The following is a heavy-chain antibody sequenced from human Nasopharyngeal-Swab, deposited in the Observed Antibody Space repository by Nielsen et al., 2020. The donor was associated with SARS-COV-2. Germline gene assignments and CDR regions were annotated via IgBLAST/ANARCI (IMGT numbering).Heavy chain of an antibody. Sequence: GESLKISCSASGFFFSTNAMHWVRQAPGKGLEYVSTINDHGDRIHYADSVKGRFTISRDSSTNTLYLQMNNVRAEDTAVYYCARDLGGGYCTTTNCPGSWGQGTLVTVSS. CDR1: GFFFSTNA. CDR3: ARDLGGGYCTTTNCPGS. J-gene: IGHJ1*01. CDR2: INDHGDRI. V-gene: IGHV3-64*04. D-gene: IGHD2-2*01.